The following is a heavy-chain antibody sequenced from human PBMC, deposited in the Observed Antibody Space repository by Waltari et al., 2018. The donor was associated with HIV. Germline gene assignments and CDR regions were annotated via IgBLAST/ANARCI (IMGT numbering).Heavy chain of an antibody. CDR2: IYYSGTT. CDR1: GGSISDGDYY. CDR3: ARKYSSSWYTH. J-gene: IGHJ4*02. D-gene: IGHD6-13*01. Sequence: QVQLQESGPGLVKPSQTLSLTCTVSGGSISDGDYYWNWIRQPPGKGLQWVGYIYYSGTTYYNPSLKSRVSMSVDRSKNQFSLKLSSVTAADTAVYYCARKYSSSWYTHWGQGTLVTVSS. V-gene: IGHV4-30-4*08.